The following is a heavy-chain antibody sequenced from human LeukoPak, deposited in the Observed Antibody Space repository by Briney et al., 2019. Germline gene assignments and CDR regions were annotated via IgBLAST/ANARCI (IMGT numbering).Heavy chain of an antibody. CDR1: GYTLTELS. Sequence: ASVKVSCKVSGYTLTELSMHWVRQAPGKGLEWMGGFDPEDGETIYAQKFQGRVTMTEDTSTDTAYMELCSLRSEDTAVYYCATQIIGIVGATDKYYFDYWGQGTLVTVSS. J-gene: IGHJ4*02. V-gene: IGHV1-24*01. CDR2: FDPEDGET. CDR3: ATQIIGIVGATDKYYFDY. D-gene: IGHD1-26*01.